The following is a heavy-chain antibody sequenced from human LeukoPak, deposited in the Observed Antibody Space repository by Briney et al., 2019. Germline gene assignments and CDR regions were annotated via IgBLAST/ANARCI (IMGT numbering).Heavy chain of an antibody. CDR1: GFTFINYA. D-gene: IGHD5-12*01. CDR3: AKYIMAKVPPYALDA. J-gene: IGHJ6*01. CDR2: IGSSGGDT. V-gene: IGHV3-23*01. Sequence: PGGSLRLSCTPSGFTFINYAMNWVRQAPGKGLEWVSGIGSSGGDTYYADSVKGRFTISRDNSKNMLYLQMNSLRADDTALYYCAKYIMAKVPPYALDARGQETTVTVSS.